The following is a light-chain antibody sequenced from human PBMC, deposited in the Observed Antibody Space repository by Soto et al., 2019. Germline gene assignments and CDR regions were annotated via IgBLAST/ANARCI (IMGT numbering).Light chain of an antibody. Sequence: QVTQFPSSLSASVGYRVTITCRPSQGIRNDLGWYQQKPGKAPKLLIYGASNLQTGVPSRFSGSGSGTDFTLTISSLQPEDVGTYYCLQEYSYPLIFGGGTKVDI. J-gene: IGKJ4*01. CDR3: LQEYSYPLI. CDR1: QGIRND. CDR2: GAS. V-gene: IGKV1-6*01.